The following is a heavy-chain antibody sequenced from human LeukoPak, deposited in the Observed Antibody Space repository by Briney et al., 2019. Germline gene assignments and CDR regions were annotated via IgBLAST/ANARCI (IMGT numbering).Heavy chain of an antibody. CDR1: GYSFTSYW. V-gene: IGHV5-10-1*04. D-gene: IGHD1-14*01. CDR3: ARRDHLTIDY. Sequence: GESLKISCKGSGYSFTSYWISWVRQMPGKGLEWMGRIDPSDSYTNYSPSFQGQVTISADKSISTAYLQWSSLKASDTAMYYCARRDHLTIDYWGQGTLVTVSS. CDR2: IDPSDSYT. J-gene: IGHJ4*02.